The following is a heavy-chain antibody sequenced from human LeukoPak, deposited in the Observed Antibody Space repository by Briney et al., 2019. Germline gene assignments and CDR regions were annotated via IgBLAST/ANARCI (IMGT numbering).Heavy chain of an antibody. Sequence: SETLSLTCTVSGGSISSYYWSWIRQPPGKGLEWIGYIYYSGSTNYNPSLKSRVTISVDTSKNQFSLKLSSVTAADTAVYYCARGGSILLWFGELLPDRYYYYGMDVWGQGTTVTVSS. CDR1: GGSISSYY. CDR2: IYYSGST. CDR3: ARGGSILLWFGELLPDRYYYYGMDV. V-gene: IGHV4-59*01. J-gene: IGHJ6*02. D-gene: IGHD3-10*01.